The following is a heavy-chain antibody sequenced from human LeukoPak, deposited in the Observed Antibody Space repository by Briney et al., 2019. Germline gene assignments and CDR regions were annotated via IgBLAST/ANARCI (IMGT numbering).Heavy chain of an antibody. V-gene: IGHV1-2*02. Sequence: ASVKVSCKASGYTFTGYYMHWVRQAPGQGLEWMGWINPNSGGTNYAQKFQGRVTMTRDTSISTACMELSRLRSDDTAVYYCARVLRSSVGSIAVAGTAAFDIWGQGTMVTVSS. CDR1: GYTFTGYY. J-gene: IGHJ3*02. CDR2: INPNSGGT. CDR3: ARVLRSSVGSIAVAGTAAFDI. D-gene: IGHD6-19*01.